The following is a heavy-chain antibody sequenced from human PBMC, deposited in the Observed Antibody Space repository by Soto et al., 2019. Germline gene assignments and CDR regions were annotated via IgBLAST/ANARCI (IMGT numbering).Heavy chain of an antibody. Sequence: SETLSLTCTVSGGSISSGDYYWSWIRQPPGKGLEWIGYIYYSGSTYYNPSLKSRVTISVDTSKNQFSLKLSSVTAADTAVYYCARVLVSYGSGSYYSLDYWGQGTLVTVSS. J-gene: IGHJ4*02. V-gene: IGHV4-30-4*01. CDR1: GGSISSGDYY. CDR3: ARVLVSYGSGSYYSLDY. CDR2: IYYSGST. D-gene: IGHD3-10*01.